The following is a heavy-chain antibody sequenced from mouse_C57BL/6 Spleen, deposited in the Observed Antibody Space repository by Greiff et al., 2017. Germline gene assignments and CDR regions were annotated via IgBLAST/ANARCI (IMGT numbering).Heavy chain of an antibody. D-gene: IGHD3-3*01. V-gene: IGHV5-9*01. CDR3: ARLGTGFDY. J-gene: IGHJ2*01. CDR1: GFTFSSYT. Sequence: EVQGVESGGGLVKPGGSLKLSCAASGFTFSSYTMSWVRQTPEKRLEWVATISGGGGNTYYPDSVKGRFTISRDNAKNTLYLQMSSLRSEDTALXYCARLGTGFDYWGQGTTLTVSS. CDR2: ISGGGGNT.